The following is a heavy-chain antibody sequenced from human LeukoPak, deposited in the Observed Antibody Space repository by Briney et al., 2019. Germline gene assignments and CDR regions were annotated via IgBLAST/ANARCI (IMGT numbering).Heavy chain of an antibody. CDR2: ISSSGSTI. J-gene: IGHJ4*02. CDR1: GFTFSSYE. D-gene: IGHD3-22*01. CDR3: AADRRASIFDY. V-gene: IGHV3-48*03. Sequence: GGSLRLSCAASGFTFSSYEMNWVRQAPGKGLEWVSYISSSGSTIYYADSVKGRFTISRDNSKNTLYLQMNSLRAEDTAVYYCAADRRASIFDYWGQGTLVTVSS.